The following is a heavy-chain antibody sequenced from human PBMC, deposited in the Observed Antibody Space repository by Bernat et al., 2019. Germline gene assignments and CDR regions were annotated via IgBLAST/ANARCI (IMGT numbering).Heavy chain of an antibody. D-gene: IGHD2/OR15-2a*01. CDR2: IRNDGSDK. Sequence: QVHLVESGGGVVQPGGSLRLSCAASGFTFNSYGIHWVRQAPGKGLEWVAFIRNDGSDKYYVDSGKGRFTISRDNSKNTVYLQLNSLGPEDTAVYYCAKEGDVVPITFLFDYWGQGTLVTVSS. CDR3: AKEGDVVPITFLFDY. J-gene: IGHJ4*02. V-gene: IGHV3-30*02. CDR1: GFTFNSYG.